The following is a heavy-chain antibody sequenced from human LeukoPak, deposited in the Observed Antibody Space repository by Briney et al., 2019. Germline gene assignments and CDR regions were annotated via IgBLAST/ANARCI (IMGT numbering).Heavy chain of an antibody. V-gene: IGHV1-24*01. CDR1: GHAVTEFS. CDR3: ACPTGAYDS. D-gene: IGHD7-27*01. CDR2: FDHEDGKT. J-gene: IGHJ5*01. Sequence: ASVKVSCKVSGHAVTEFSIHWVRQAPGKGLEWLGGFDHEDGKTVYAQSFQGRLTMTEDTSTDTAYMELDRLTSDDTAVYFCACPTGAYDSWGQGTLVIVSS.